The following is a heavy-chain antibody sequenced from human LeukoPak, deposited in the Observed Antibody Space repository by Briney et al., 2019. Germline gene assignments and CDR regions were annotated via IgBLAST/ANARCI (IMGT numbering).Heavy chain of an antibody. V-gene: IGHV3-23*01. J-gene: IGHJ4*02. CDR1: GFTFSSYA. Sequence: GGSLRLSCAASGFTFSSYAMSWVRQAPGKGREWVSAISGSGGSTYYADSVKGRFTISRDNSKNTLYLQMNSLRAEDTAVYYCAKGGQRLVGEIIRFDYWGQGTLVTVSS. CDR2: ISGSGGST. CDR3: AKGGQRLVGEIIRFDY. D-gene: IGHD6-13*01.